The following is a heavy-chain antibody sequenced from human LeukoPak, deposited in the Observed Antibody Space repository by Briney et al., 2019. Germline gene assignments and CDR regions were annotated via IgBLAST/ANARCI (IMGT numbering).Heavy chain of an antibody. V-gene: IGHV4-59*08. Sequence: SETLSLTCTVSGGSINSYYWSWIRQSPGKGLEWIGYIYYSGTTKYNPSLQTRVTMSVDTSKNQFSLRLGSVTAADTAVYYCARQSGYTYGKSTFWPDAFDIWGQGTMVTVSS. CDR2: IYYSGTT. CDR1: GGSINSYY. CDR3: ARQSGYTYGKSTFWPDAFDI. D-gene: IGHD5-18*01. J-gene: IGHJ3*02.